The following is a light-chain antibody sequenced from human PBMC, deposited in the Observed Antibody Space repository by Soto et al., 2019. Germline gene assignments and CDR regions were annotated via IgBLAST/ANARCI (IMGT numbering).Light chain of an antibody. CDR3: KQYNNWPTDRT. Sequence: EIVMTQSPATLSVSPGERATLSCRASQSVGSNLAWYQQKPGQAPRLLIYGASTRATGIPARFSGSGSGTDFTLTNSSLQSEDFAIYFCKQYNNWPTDRTFGKGTKVEIK. CDR2: GAS. V-gene: IGKV3-15*01. J-gene: IGKJ1*01. CDR1: QSVGSN.